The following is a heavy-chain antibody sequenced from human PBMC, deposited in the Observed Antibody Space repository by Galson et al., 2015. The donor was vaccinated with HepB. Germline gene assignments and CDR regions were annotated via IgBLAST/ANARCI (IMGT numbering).Heavy chain of an antibody. J-gene: IGHJ2*01. Sequence: SVKVSCKASGGTFSSYSINWVRQAPGQGLQWMGGIIPIFGTSTNAREFRGRVTITADKSTSTAYMELSSLTSEDSAVYYCARDGFISSQVEHYRYFDLWGRGTLVTVSS. CDR2: IIPIFGTS. CDR1: GGTFSSYS. D-gene: IGHD1-1*01. V-gene: IGHV1-69*06. CDR3: ARDGFISSQVEHYRYFDL.